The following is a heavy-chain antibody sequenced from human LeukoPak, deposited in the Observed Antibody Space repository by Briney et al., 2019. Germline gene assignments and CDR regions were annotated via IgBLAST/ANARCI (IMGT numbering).Heavy chain of an antibody. CDR1: GGSVSSYY. CDR2: IYYSGST. CDR3: ARGLLDGYTHPAAFDI. D-gene: IGHD5-24*01. Sequence: SETLSLTCTVSGGSVSSYYWSWIRQPPGKGLEWIGYIYYSGSTNYNPSLKSRVTISVDTSKNQFSLKLSSVTAADTAVYYCARGLLDGYTHPAAFDIWGQGTMVTVSS. J-gene: IGHJ3*02. V-gene: IGHV4-59*02.